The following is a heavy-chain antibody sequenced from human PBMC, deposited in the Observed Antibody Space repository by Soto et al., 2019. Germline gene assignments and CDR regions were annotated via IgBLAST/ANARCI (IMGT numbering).Heavy chain of an antibody. CDR1: GFTFSGFD. Sequence: GGSLRLSCEASGFTFSGFDMHWVRQPTGKGLEWVSTIGTAGDTHYAVSVKGRFTISRDNAKNSLSLQMNSLRAGDTAVYFCARGQEVGAHFFDSWGKGTQVTVSS. V-gene: IGHV3-13*01. CDR2: IGTAGDT. CDR3: ARGQEVGAHFFDS. D-gene: IGHD2-15*01. J-gene: IGHJ4*02.